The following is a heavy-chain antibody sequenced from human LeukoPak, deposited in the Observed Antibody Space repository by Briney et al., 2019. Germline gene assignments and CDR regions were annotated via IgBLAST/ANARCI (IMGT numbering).Heavy chain of an antibody. J-gene: IGHJ4*02. V-gene: IGHV3-23*01. Sequence: PGGSLRLSCAASGFTFSSYAMSWDRQAPGKGLEWVSAISGSGGSTYYADSVKGRFTISRDNSKNTLYLQMNSLRAEDTAVYHCAKDLRTGLVVIGFDYWGQGTLVTVSS. CDR1: GFTFSSYA. D-gene: IGHD3-22*01. CDR2: ISGSGGST. CDR3: AKDLRTGLVVIGFDY.